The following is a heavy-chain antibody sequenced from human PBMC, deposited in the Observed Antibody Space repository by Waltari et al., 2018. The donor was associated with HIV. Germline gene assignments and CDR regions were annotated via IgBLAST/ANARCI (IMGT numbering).Heavy chain of an antibody. J-gene: IGHJ6*02. CDR1: GFTFSSYS. Sequence: EVQLVESGGGLVKPGGSLRLSCAASGFTFSSYSMNWVRQAPGKGLEWVPSISSSSSYIYYADSVKGRFTISRDNAKNSLYLQMNSLRAEDTAVYYCARDQGCSGGSCYSLHYYYYYGMDVWGQGTTVTVSS. V-gene: IGHV3-21*01. CDR2: ISSSSSYI. D-gene: IGHD2-15*01. CDR3: ARDQGCSGGSCYSLHYYYYYGMDV.